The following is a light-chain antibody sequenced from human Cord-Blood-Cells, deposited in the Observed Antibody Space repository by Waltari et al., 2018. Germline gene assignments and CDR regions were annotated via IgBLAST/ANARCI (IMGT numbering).Light chain of an antibody. CDR2: GAS. Sequence: VLTQSPGTLSLSPGERATLSCRASQSVSSSYLAWYQQKPGQAPRLLIYGASSRATGIPDRFSGSGSGTDFTLTISRLEPEDFAVYYCQQYGSSPRYTFGQGTKLEIK. CDR1: QSVSSSY. V-gene: IGKV3-20*01. CDR3: QQYGSSPRYT. J-gene: IGKJ2*01.